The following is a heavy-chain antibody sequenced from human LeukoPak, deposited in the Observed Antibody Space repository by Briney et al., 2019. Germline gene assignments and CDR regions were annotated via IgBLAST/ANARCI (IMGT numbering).Heavy chain of an antibody. D-gene: IGHD3-10*01. J-gene: IGHJ4*02. V-gene: IGHV4-34*01. CDR2: INHGGST. CDR3: ARSYVSGSYYQY. Sequence: SETLSLTCTVYGGSFSGYYWGWIRQPPGKGLEWIGEINHGGSTNYNPSLKSRVTISVDTSKNRFSLKLSSVTAADTTVYYCARSYVSGSYYQYWGQGTLVTVSS. CDR1: GGSFSGYY.